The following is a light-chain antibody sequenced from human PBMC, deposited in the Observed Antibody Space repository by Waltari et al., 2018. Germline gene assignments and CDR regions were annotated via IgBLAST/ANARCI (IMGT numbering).Light chain of an antibody. CDR3: CSYAGSYTYV. CDR1: SSDVRGYNY. Sequence: QSALTQPRSVSGSPGQSVTISCTGTSSDVRGYNYVSWYQQPPGNAPKLMIYDVSKRPSGVPDRFSGSKSGNTASLTISGLQAEDEADYSCCSYAGSYTYVFGTGTKVTVL. CDR2: DVS. V-gene: IGLV2-11*01. J-gene: IGLJ1*01.